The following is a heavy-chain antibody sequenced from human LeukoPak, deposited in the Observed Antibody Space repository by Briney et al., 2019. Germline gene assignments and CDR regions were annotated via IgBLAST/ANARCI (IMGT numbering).Heavy chain of an antibody. CDR2: ISYDGSNK. D-gene: IGHD4-17*01. J-gene: IGHJ4*02. CDR3: ARGYGSFDY. CDR1: GFTFSSYA. V-gene: IGHV3-30*04. Sequence: GRSLRLSCAASGFTFSSYAMHWVRQAPGKGLEWVAVISYDGSNKYYADSVKGRFTISRDNSKSTLYLQMNSLRAEDTAVYYCARGYGSFDYWGQGTLVTVSS.